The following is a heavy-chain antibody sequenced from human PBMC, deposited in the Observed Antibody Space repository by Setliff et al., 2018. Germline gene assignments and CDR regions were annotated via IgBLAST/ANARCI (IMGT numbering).Heavy chain of an antibody. V-gene: IGHV1-69*06. CDR2: IIPLLETV. CDR3: ARGPISGSGTYYGAD. D-gene: IGHD3-10*01. J-gene: IGHJ4*02. Sequence: ASVKVSCKASGGTFSSYAISWVRQAPGQGLEWMGGIIPLLETVKYAQKFQGRLTITADKSTSTGYMEVSSLTSEDTAEYFCARGPISGSGTYYGADWGQGTRVTVSS. CDR1: GGTFSSYA.